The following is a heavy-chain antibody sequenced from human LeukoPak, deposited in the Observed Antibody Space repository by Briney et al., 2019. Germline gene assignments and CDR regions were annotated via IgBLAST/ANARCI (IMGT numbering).Heavy chain of an antibody. Sequence: GGSLRLSCAASGFTFSSYAMTWVRQAPGEGLEWVAFIRYDGSNKYYADSVKGRFTISRDNSKNTLYLQMNSLRAEDTAVYYCAKDKNYDFWCGYFDFDYWGQGTLVTVSS. CDR1: GFTFSSYA. CDR3: AKDKNYDFWCGYFDFDY. V-gene: IGHV3-30*02. J-gene: IGHJ4*02. D-gene: IGHD3-3*01. CDR2: IRYDGSNK.